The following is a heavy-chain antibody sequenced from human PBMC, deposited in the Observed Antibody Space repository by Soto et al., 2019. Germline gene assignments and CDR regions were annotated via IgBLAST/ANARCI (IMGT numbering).Heavy chain of an antibody. Sequence: ETLSLSCTVSGSSGSSSGYYWGWIRQPPGKGLEWIGSMYYVVSTYYNPSLKSRVTVSVDASKNQFSLNLSSVTAADTAVYYCARLPSRHLVDYWGQGTLVTVSS. CDR1: GSSGSSSGYY. J-gene: IGHJ4*02. D-gene: IGHD3-3*02. CDR3: ARLPSRHLVDY. CDR2: MYYVVST. V-gene: IGHV4-39*01.